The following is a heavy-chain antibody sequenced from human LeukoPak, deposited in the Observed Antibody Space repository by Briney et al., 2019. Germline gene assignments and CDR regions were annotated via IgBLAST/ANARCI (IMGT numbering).Heavy chain of an antibody. D-gene: IGHD6-6*01. V-gene: IGHV3-48*04. J-gene: IGHJ4*02. CDR3: ARGMYSSSPGFDY. CDR2: ISSSSSTI. CDR1: GFTFSSYS. Sequence: PGGSLRLSCAASGFTFSSYSMNWVRQAPGKGLEWVSYISSSSSTIYYADSVKGRFTISRDNAKNSLYLQMNSLRAEDTAVYYCARGMYSSSPGFDYWGQGTPVTVSS.